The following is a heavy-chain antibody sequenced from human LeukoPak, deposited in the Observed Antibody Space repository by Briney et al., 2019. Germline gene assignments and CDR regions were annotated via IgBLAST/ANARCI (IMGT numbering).Heavy chain of an antibody. J-gene: IGHJ4*02. CDR2: VYYTGSI. CDR1: GASIITNSPY. Sequence: SETLSLTCAVSGASIITNSPYWAWIRQSPGKGPEWIGTVYYTGSIYYNPSLKSRVILSVDMSKNQFSLSLSSVTAADTAIYCCARHRGSGSSSIPFDYWGQGTLVTVSS. V-gene: IGHV4-39*01. D-gene: IGHD3-10*01. CDR3: ARHRGSGSSSIPFDY.